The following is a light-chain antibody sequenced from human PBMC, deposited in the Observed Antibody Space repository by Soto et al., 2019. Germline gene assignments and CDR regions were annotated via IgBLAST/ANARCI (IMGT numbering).Light chain of an antibody. CDR2: GTS. J-gene: IGKJ1*01. CDR1: QSVSSRY. CDR3: QQYGSSSWT. V-gene: IGKV3-20*01. Sequence: EIVVTQSPGTLYLSPGERATLDCRASQSVSSRYFAWYQQKPGQAPRLLLYGTSSMATAIPDRFSGSGSGTDFTLTISRLETEDLAVYSCQQYGSSSWTFGHGTQVEIK.